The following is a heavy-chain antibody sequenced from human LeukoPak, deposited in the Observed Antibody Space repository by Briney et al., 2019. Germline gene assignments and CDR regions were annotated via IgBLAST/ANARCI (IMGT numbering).Heavy chain of an antibody. CDR2: ISGSGGTT. D-gene: IGHD2-15*01. CDR3: ARSFIVVVVAAPPDY. V-gene: IGHV3-23*01. Sequence: PGGSLRLSCAASGFTFSSYGMSWVRQAPGKGLECVSGISGSGGTTYYADSVKGRFTISRDNSKNTLYLQMNSLRAEDTAVYYCARSFIVVVVAAPPDYWGQGTLVTVSS. CDR1: GFTFSSYG. J-gene: IGHJ4*02.